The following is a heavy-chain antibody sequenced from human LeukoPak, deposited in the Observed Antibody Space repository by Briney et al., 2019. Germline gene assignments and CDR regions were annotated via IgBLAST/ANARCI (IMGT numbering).Heavy chain of an antibody. V-gene: IGHV3-21*01. Sequence: TGGSLRLSCAASGFTFSSYNMNWVRQAPGKGLEWVSSISTSSSYIYYADSVKGRFTVSRDNARNSLFLQMNSLRAEDTAVYFCARESSPEDAFDIWGQGTLVTVSS. CDR1: GFTFSSYN. CDR2: ISTSSSYI. CDR3: ARESSPEDAFDI. J-gene: IGHJ3*02. D-gene: IGHD1-14*01.